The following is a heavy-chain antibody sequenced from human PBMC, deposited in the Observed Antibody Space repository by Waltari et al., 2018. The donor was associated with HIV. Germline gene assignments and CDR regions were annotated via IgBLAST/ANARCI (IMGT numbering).Heavy chain of an antibody. CDR2: ISRSSSSI. J-gene: IGHJ4*02. Sequence: EVQLVESGGGLVQPGGSLRLSCAASGFTFSNYTMNWVRQDPGKGLEWVSYISRSSSSIFYADSVKGRFTISRDNAKNSLYLLMNSLRVEDTAVYYCARDINGGWGYWGQGTLVTVAS. D-gene: IGHD7-27*01. CDR1: GFTFSNYT. V-gene: IGHV3-48*01. CDR3: ARDINGGWGY.